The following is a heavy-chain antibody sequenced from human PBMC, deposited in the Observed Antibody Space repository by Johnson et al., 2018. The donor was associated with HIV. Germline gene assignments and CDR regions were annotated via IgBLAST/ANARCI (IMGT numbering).Heavy chain of an antibody. CDR3: AKSLPALRGWLRRPSDELGACDI. J-gene: IGHJ3*02. CDR1: GFSFSDHY. CDR2: ISSSGSTI. D-gene: IGHD5-12*01. Sequence: QVQLVESGGGLVQPGGSLRLSCAASGFSFSDHYMSWIRQAPGKGLEWVSSISSSGSTIYYADSVKGRFTISRDNAKNSLYLQMNSLRAEDTAVYYCAKSLPALRGWLRRPSDELGACDIWGQGTMVTVSS. V-gene: IGHV3-11*04.